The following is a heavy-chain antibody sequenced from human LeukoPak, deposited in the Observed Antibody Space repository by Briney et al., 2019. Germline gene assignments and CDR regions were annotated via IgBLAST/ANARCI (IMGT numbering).Heavy chain of an antibody. J-gene: IGHJ6*02. CDR2: IWYDGSNN. CDR1: GFTFSSYG. Sequence: PGGSLRLSCAASGFTFSSYGMHWVRQAPGKGLEWVAVIWYDGSNNYYADSVKGRFTISRDNSKNTLYLQMNSLRAEDTAVYYCARDSGCSSTSCYSYYYYYGMDVWGQGTTVTVSS. D-gene: IGHD2-2*02. CDR3: ARDSGCSSTSCYSYYYYYGMDV. V-gene: IGHV3-33*01.